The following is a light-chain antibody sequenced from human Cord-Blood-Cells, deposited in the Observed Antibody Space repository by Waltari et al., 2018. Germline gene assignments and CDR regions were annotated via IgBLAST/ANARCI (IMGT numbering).Light chain of an antibody. Sequence: SYELIQPPPVSVSPGQTARLTCSGDALPKQYANWYQQKPGQAPVLVIYKDSERPSGIPERFSGSSSGTTVTLTISGVQAEDEADYYCQSADSSGTYVVFGGGTKLTVL. V-gene: IGLV3-25*03. CDR2: KDS. CDR3: QSADSSGTYVV. J-gene: IGLJ2*01. CDR1: ALPKQY.